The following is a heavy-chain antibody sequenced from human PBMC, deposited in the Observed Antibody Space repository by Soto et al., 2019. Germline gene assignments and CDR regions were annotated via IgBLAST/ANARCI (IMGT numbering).Heavy chain of an antibody. CDR3: ARGSVATVDSSGFYEY. V-gene: IGHV3-33*01. J-gene: IGHJ4*02. D-gene: IGHD3-22*01. CDR2: IWYDGSNK. CDR1: GFTFSSYG. Sequence: PGGSLRLSCAASGFTFSSYGMHWVRQAPGKGLEWVAVIWYDGSNKYYADSVKGRFTISRDNSKNTLYLQMNSLRAEDTAVYYCARGSVATVDSSGFYEYWGQRTPVTVSS.